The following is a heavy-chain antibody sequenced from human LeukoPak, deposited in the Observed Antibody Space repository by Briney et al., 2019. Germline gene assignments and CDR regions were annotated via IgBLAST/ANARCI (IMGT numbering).Heavy chain of an antibody. V-gene: IGHV3-30*18. Sequence: GGSLRLSCAASGFTFSSYGMHWVRQAPGKGLEWVAVISYDGSNKYYADSVKGRFTISRDNSKNTLYLQMNSLRAEDTAVYYCAKDKARNYYDSSGYDYYGMDVWGQGTTVTVSS. CDR3: AKDKARNYYDSSGYDYYGMDV. CDR1: GFTFSSYG. CDR2: ISYDGSNK. J-gene: IGHJ6*02. D-gene: IGHD3-22*01.